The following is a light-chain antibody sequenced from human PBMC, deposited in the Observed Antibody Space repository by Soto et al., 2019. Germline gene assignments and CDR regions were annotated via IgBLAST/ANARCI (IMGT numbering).Light chain of an antibody. CDR3: QQYYSTPTWT. V-gene: IGKV4-1*01. Sequence: DIVMTQSPDSLAVSLGERATINCKSSQRVLYRSNNKNYLAWYQQKPGQPPKLLIYWASTRESGVPDRFSGSGSGTDFTLTISSLQAEDVAVYYCQQYYSTPTWTFGQGTKVDIK. CDR2: WAS. CDR1: QRVLYRSNNKNY. J-gene: IGKJ1*01.